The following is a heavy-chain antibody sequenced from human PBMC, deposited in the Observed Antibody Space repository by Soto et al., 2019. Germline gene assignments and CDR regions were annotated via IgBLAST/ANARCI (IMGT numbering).Heavy chain of an antibody. CDR1: GYSFTDYF. CDR3: MRHFQGY. V-gene: IGHV1-2*02. D-gene: IGHD3-3*02. J-gene: IGHJ4*02. Sequence: ASVKVSCKASGYSFTDYFMHWVRQVPGQGLEWMGWTNPKSGVTKYPEKFQGRVTMTRDTSISTAYMELNSLRAEDTAVYYCMRHFQGYWGQGILVTVSS. CDR2: TNPKSGVT.